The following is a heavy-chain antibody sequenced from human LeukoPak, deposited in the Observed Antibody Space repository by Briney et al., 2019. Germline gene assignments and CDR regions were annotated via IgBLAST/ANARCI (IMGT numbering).Heavy chain of an antibody. Sequence: ASVKVSCKASGGTFSSYAISWVRQAPGQGLEWMGGIIPIFGIANYAQKFQGRVTITTDESTSTAYMELSSLRSEDTAVYYCARGLDSSGYISGYWGQGTLVTVSS. V-gene: IGHV1-69*05. J-gene: IGHJ4*02. D-gene: IGHD3-22*01. CDR1: GGTFSSYA. CDR3: ARGLDSSGYISGY. CDR2: IIPIFGIA.